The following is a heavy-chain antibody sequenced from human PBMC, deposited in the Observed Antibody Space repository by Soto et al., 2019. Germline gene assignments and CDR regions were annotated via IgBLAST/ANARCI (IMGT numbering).Heavy chain of an antibody. CDR3: AKSPKARAAAGTIDY. V-gene: IGHV3-23*01. D-gene: IGHD6-13*01. J-gene: IGHJ4*02. CDR2: ISGSGGST. Sequence: GGSLRLSCAASGFTFSSYAMSWVRQAPGKGLEWVSAISGSGGSTYYADSVKGRFTISRDNSKNTLYLQMNSLRAEDTAVYYCAKSPKARAAAGTIDYWGQGTLVTVAS. CDR1: GFTFSSYA.